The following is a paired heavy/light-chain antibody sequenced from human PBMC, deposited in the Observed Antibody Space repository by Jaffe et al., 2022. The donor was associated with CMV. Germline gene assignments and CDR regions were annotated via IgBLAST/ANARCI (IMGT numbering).Heavy chain of an antibody. V-gene: IGHV3-74*01. Sequence: EVQLVESGGGLVQPGGSLRLSCAASGFTFSSYWMHWVRQAPGKGLVWVSRINSDGSTTNYADSVKGRFTISRDNAKDTLFLQMNSLRAEDTAVFYCARGVNIAATGTVGYWGQGTLVTVSS. J-gene: IGHJ4*02. CDR3: ARGVNIAATGTVGY. CDR2: INSDGSTT. CDR1: GFTFSSYW. D-gene: IGHD6-13*01.
Light chain of an antibody. Sequence: DIQMTQSPSSLSASVGDRVTITCRASQSISTYLSWYQQRPGKAPNLLIYATSTLQSGAPSRFSGSGSGTDFTLTISSLQPEDFATYFCQQTYTTPTFGPGTKVDIK. CDR1: QSISTY. CDR2: ATS. CDR3: QQTYTTPT. V-gene: IGKV1-39*01. J-gene: IGKJ3*01.